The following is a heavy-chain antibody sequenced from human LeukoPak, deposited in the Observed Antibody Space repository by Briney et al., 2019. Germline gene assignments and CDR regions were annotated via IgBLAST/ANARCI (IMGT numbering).Heavy chain of an antibody. J-gene: IGHJ6*03. CDR3: ARVGWDCSSTSCFTPAENYYYYYMDV. CDR2: IIPIFGTA. V-gene: IGHV1-69*13. D-gene: IGHD2-2*01. Sequence: ASVKVSCKASGYTFTSYAISWVRQAPGQGLEWMGGIIPIFGTANYAQKFQGRVTITADESTSTAYMELSSLRSEDTAVYYCARVGWDCSSTSCFTPAENYYYYYMDVWGKGTTVTVSS. CDR1: GYTFTSYA.